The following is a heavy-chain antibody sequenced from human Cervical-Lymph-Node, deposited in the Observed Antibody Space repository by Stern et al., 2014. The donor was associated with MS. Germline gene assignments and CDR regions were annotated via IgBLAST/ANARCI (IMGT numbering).Heavy chain of an antibody. Sequence: VQLVESGPGLVKPSETLSLTCTVSGGSITSSSHYWGWIRQPPGKGLEWIGNIYYTGETYYNPSLKSRVTISIDTSRDQFSLKLSSVTAADTAVFYCARIAGGYLYYYGMDVWGQGTTVTVSS. CDR2: IYYTGET. CDR3: ARIAGGYLYYYGMDV. J-gene: IGHJ6*02. V-gene: IGHV4-39*01. CDR1: GGSITSSSHY. D-gene: IGHD3-16*01.